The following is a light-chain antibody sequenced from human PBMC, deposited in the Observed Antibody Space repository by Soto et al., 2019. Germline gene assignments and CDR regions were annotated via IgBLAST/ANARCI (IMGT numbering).Light chain of an antibody. J-gene: IGKJ4*01. Sequence: EIVMTQSPATLSVSPGERVTLSCRASQSVSYNLAWYQQKPGQAPRLLIYGPSTRATGIPARFSGSGSGTEFSLTISSLLSEDFAVYYCHQYNNWPPLTFGGGTKVEIK. CDR3: HQYNNWPPLT. CDR1: QSVSYN. CDR2: GPS. V-gene: IGKV3-15*01.